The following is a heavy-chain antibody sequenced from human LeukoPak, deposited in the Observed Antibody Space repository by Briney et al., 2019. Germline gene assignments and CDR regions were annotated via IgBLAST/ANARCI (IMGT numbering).Heavy chain of an antibody. J-gene: IGHJ4*02. Sequence: ASVKVSCKASGYTFTSYGISWVRQAPGQGLEWMGWISAYNGNTNYAQKFQGRVTITADESTSTAYMELSSLRSEDTAVYYCARAGGVDDYWGQGTLVTVSS. CDR3: ARAGGVDDY. CDR1: GYTFTSYG. CDR2: ISAYNGNT. V-gene: IGHV1-18*01. D-gene: IGHD3-16*01.